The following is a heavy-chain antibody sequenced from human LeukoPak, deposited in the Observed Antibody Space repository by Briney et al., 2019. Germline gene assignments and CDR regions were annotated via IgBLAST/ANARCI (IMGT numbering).Heavy chain of an antibody. J-gene: IGHJ4*02. CDR1: GFPLSTSGVG. CDR2: IYWDDDK. V-gene: IGHV2-5*02. CDR3: AHGSGYYLFDY. Sequence: SGPTLVKPTQTLTRTCTFSGFPLSTSGVGVGWIRQPPGKALEWLALIYWDDDKRYSPSLRSRLTITKDTSKNQVVLTMTNMDPVYTARYYCAHGSGYYLFDYWGQGTLVTVSS. D-gene: IGHD3-22*01.